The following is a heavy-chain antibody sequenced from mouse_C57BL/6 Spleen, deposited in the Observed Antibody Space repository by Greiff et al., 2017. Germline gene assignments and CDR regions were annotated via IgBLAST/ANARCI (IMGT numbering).Heavy chain of an antibody. CDR1: GYTFTSYW. CDR3: ARFGDGWYFDV. CDR2: IYPGSGST. Sequence: QVHVKQSGAELVKPGASVKMSCKASGYTFTSYWITWVKQRPGQGLEWIGDIYPGSGSTNYNEKFKSKATLTVDTSSSTAYMQLSSRTSEDSAVYYCARFGDGWYFDVWGTGTTVTVSS. J-gene: IGHJ1*03. D-gene: IGHD1-1*01. V-gene: IGHV1-55*01.